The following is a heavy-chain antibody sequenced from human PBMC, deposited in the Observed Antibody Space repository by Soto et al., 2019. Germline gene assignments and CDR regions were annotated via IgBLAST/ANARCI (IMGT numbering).Heavy chain of an antibody. CDR1: GGSISSGCYY. V-gene: IGHV4-61*01. J-gene: IGHJ4*02. CDR3: ATESIVVVAATRRDYFDF. Sequence: SKTLSLTCTFSGGSISSGCYYWSWIRQHPGKGLEWIGYIYYNGATNYNPSLKSRVTISVDTSKKQFSLKLSSVTAADTAVYYCATESIVVVAATRRDYFDFWGPGTLVTVS. CDR2: IYYNGAT. D-gene: IGHD2-15*01.